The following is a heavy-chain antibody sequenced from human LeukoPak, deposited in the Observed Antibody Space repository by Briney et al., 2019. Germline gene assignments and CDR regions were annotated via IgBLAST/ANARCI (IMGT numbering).Heavy chain of an antibody. V-gene: IGHV3-23*01. J-gene: IGHJ4*02. D-gene: IGHD6-13*01. CDR2: ISGSGGST. CDR1: GFTFSSYA. Sequence: GGSLGLSCAASGFTFSSYAMSWVRQAPGKGLEWVSAISGSGGSTHYADSVKGRFTISRDNSKNTLYLQMNSLRAEDTAVYYCAKGKPRIAASRFQYFDYWGQGTLVTVSS. CDR3: AKGKPRIAASRFQYFDY.